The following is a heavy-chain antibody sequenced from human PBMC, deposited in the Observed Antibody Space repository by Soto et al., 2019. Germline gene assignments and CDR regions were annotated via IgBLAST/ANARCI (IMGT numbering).Heavy chain of an antibody. Sequence: PSETLSLTCAVYGGSFSCYYWSWIRQPPGKGLEWIGEINHSGSTNYNPSLKSRVTISVDTSKNQFSLKLSSVTAADTAVYYCASGNDSSGYALDYWGQGALVTVSS. CDR2: INHSGST. J-gene: IGHJ4*02. D-gene: IGHD3-22*01. CDR1: GGSFSCYY. CDR3: ASGNDSSGYALDY. V-gene: IGHV4-34*01.